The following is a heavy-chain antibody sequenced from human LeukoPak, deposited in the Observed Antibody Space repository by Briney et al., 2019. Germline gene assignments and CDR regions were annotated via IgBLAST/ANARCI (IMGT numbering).Heavy chain of an antibody. CDR2: IYYSGIT. Sequence: PSETLSLTCTVPGGSISSYYWSWIRQPPGKGLEWIGYIYYSGITNYNPSLKSRVTISVDTSKNQFSLKLNSVTAADTAVYYCVRNTALAYWYFDLWGRGTLVTVSS. CDR3: VRNTALAYWYFDL. J-gene: IGHJ2*01. CDR1: GGSISSYY. D-gene: IGHD5-18*01. V-gene: IGHV4-59*01.